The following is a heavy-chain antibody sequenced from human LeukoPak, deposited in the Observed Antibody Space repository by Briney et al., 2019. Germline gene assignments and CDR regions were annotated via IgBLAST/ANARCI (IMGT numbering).Heavy chain of an antibody. Sequence: PSETLSLTCTVSGDSMRSYYWSWIRQPPGKGLEWIGSIHYSGSTNYNPSLKSRVTISLDTSKNQFSLKLSSLTAAATAVYFCARWFGAVNRGPSFDYWGRGTLVTVSS. V-gene: IGHV4-59*01. CDR3: ARWFGAVNRGPSFDY. J-gene: IGHJ4*02. D-gene: IGHD3-16*01. CDR2: IHYSGST. CDR1: GDSMRSYY.